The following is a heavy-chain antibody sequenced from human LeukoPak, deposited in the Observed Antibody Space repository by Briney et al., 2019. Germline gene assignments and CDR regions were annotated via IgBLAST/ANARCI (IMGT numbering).Heavy chain of an antibody. J-gene: IGHJ4*02. Sequence: GGSLRLSCAASRFSFSSYALSWVRQAPGKGLEWVSAISGSGGSTYYADSVKGRFTVSRDSSKKALYVQMNSLRAEDTAVYYCIVTMVRGVIMPSYFDYWGQGALVTVSS. CDR2: ISGSGGST. V-gene: IGHV3-23*01. CDR3: IVTMVRGVIMPSYFDY. D-gene: IGHD3-10*01. CDR1: RFSFSSYA.